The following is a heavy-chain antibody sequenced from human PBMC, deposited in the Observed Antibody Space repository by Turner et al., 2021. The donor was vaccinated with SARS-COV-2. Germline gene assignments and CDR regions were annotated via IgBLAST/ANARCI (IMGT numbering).Heavy chain of an antibody. Sequence: QVQLVQSGAEVKKPGASVKVSCKVSGYTLTELSMHWVRQAPGKGLEWMGGFDPEDGETIYAQKFQGRVTMTEDTSTDTAYMELSSLRSEDTAVYYCATGVAVTGTPSAYYYYYGMDVRGQGTTVTVSS. V-gene: IGHV1-24*01. CDR1: GYTLTELS. CDR3: ATGVAVTGTPSAYYYYYGMDV. CDR2: FDPEDGET. D-gene: IGHD6-19*01. J-gene: IGHJ6*02.